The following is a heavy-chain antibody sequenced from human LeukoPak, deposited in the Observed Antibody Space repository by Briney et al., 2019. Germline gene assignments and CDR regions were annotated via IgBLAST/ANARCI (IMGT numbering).Heavy chain of an antibody. CDR1: GFTFSNAW. CDR2: IKSKTDGGTT. Sequence: GGSLRLSCAASGFTFSNAWMSWVRQVSGKGLEWVGRIKSKTDGGTTDYTAPVKGRFTISRDDSKNTLYLQMNSLKTEDTAVYYCWGALHDVFDIWGQGTMVTVSS. V-gene: IGHV3-15*01. D-gene: IGHD3-16*01. J-gene: IGHJ3*02. CDR3: WGALHDVFDI.